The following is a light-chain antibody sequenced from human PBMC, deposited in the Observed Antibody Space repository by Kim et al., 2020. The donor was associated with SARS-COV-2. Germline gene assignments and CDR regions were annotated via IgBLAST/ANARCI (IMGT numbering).Light chain of an antibody. J-gene: IGKJ4*01. CDR3: HQRTSWPLT. CDR1: QSVSSH. V-gene: IGKV3-11*01. CDR2: DAS. Sequence: EIVLTQSPATLSVSPGEVATLSCTASQSVSSHLAWYQQKPGQGPRLLIYDASNRATGIPARFSGSGSGTDFTLTISSLEPEDFAVYYCHQRTSWPLTFGGGTKVDIK.